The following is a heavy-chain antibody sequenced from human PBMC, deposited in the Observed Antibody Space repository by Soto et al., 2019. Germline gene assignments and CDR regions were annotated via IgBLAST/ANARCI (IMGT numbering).Heavy chain of an antibody. J-gene: IGHJ4*02. D-gene: IGHD1-26*01. CDR2: ISKDGNDQ. V-gene: IGHV3-30*18. Sequence: QVQLVESGGGVVQPGTSLRLSCAASGFTFSTYAMHWVRQAPGKGLEWVAMISKDGNDQYYADSVKGRFTVSRDNSKNTVSLQMHSLRPEDTAFYYCAKDRWELTRYFDSWGQGTLVTVTS. CDR1: GFTFSTYA. CDR3: AKDRWELTRYFDS.